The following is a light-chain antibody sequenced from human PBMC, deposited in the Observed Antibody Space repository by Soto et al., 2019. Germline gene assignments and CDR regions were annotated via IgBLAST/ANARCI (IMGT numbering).Light chain of an antibody. CDR3: QSYDSSLSGFYV. Sequence: QSVLTQPPSVSGAPGQRVTIACTGSSSSIGAGYDVHWYQQLPGTAPKLLIYGDNNRPSGVPDRFSGSKSGTSASLVITGLQAEDEADYYCQSYDSSLSGFYVFGSGTKVTVL. J-gene: IGLJ1*01. CDR2: GDN. V-gene: IGLV1-40*01. CDR1: SSSIGAGYD.